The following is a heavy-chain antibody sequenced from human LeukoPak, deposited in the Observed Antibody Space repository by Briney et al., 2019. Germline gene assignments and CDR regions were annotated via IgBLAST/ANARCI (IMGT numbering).Heavy chain of an antibody. J-gene: IGHJ2*01. CDR2: ISWNGGSS. CDR3: PRGLGGDQGYFDL. D-gene: IGHD3-10*01. CDR1: GFIFDDYA. Sequence: PTGGSLRLSCAASGFIFDDYAMHWVRQAPGKGLVWVSGISWNGGSSAYADSVKGRFTISRDNAKNSLYLQMNSLRTEDTAWYFWPRGLGGDQGYFDLWGHGTLATASP. V-gene: IGHV3-9*01.